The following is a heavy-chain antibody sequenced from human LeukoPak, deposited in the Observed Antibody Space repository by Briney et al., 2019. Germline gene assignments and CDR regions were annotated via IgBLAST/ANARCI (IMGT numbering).Heavy chain of an antibody. CDR1: GDSISSGRHY. CDR2: IHYSGNT. J-gene: IGHJ5*02. D-gene: IGHD3-10*01. Sequence: SETLSLTCTVSGDSISSGRHYWSWIRQPAGNGLEWIGRIHYSGNTKYNPSLNGRLSISVDTSKNQFSLNITPVTAADTAVYYCARGGLYWFDPWGQGTQVTVSS. V-gene: IGHV4-61*02. CDR3: ARGGLYWFDP.